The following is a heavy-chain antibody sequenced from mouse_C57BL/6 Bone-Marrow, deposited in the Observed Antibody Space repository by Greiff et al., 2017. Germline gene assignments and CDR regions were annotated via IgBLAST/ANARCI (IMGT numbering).Heavy chain of an antibody. V-gene: IGHV1-81*01. J-gene: IGHJ3*01. D-gene: IGHD2-3*01. CDR2: IYPRSGNT. Sequence: VQLQQSGAELARPGASVKLSCKASGYTFPSYGISWVTQRTGQGLEWIGEIYPRSGNTYYNEKFKGKATLTADKSSSTAYMELRSLTSEDSAVYFCARGGYYWFAYWGQGTLVTVSA. CDR1: GYTFPSYG. CDR3: ARGGYYWFAY.